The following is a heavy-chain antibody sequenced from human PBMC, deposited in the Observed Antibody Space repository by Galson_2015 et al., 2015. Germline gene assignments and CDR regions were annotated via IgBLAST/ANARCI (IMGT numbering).Heavy chain of an antibody. D-gene: IGHD3-9*01. CDR1: GFTFSSYA. J-gene: IGHJ4*02. CDR3: AKARYFDWLSADY. V-gene: IGHV3-23*01. CDR2: ISGSGGST. Sequence: SLRLSCAASGFTFSSYAMSWVRQAPGKGLEWVSAISGSGGSTYYADSAKGRFTISRDNSKNTLYLQMNSLRAEDTAVYYCAKARYFDWLSADYWGQGTLVTVSS.